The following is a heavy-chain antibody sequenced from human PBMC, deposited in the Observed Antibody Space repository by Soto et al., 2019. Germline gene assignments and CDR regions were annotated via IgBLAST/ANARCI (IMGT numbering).Heavy chain of an antibody. V-gene: IGHV1-69*13. CDR2: IIPIFGTA. Sequence: ASVKLCCKDSGGTLGSCARSWMRQAKGQGLEWMGGIIPIFGTANYAQKFQGRATITADESTSTAYMELSSLRSEDTAVYYCAREGYYDFWSGYVSGYYYYGMDVWGQGTTVTVSS. CDR1: GGTLGSCA. J-gene: IGHJ6*02. CDR3: AREGYYDFWSGYVSGYYYYGMDV. D-gene: IGHD3-3*01.